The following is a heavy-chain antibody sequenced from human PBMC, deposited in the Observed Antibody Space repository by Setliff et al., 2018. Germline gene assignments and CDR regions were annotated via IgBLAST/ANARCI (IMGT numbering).Heavy chain of an antibody. J-gene: IGHJ4*01. V-gene: IGHV1-18*01. CDR2: ISTYNGET. Sequence: ASVKVSCKVFGYTFTDYGIGWIRQAPGQGLEWMGWISTYNGETNYAQIFQDRVTMTADTSANTAYLELRSLRPDDTAVYYFARQRGGSYSAYFDWWGHGTLVTVSS. CDR3: ARQRGGSYSAYFDW. D-gene: IGHD1-26*01. CDR1: GYTFTDYG.